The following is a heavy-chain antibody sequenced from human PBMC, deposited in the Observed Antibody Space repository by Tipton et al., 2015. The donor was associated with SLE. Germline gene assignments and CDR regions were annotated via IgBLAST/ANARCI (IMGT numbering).Heavy chain of an antibody. V-gene: IGHV4-34*01. J-gene: IGHJ4*02. Sequence: GLVKPSETLSLTCAVYGGSFSGYYWSWIRQPPGKGLEWIGEINHSGSTNYNPSLKSRVTISVDTSKNQFSLKLSSVTAADTAVYYCARGPAGGGSYGASCFDYWGQGTLVTVSS. CDR3: ARGPAGGGSYGASCFDY. CDR2: INHSGST. D-gene: IGHD1-26*01. CDR1: GGSFSGYY.